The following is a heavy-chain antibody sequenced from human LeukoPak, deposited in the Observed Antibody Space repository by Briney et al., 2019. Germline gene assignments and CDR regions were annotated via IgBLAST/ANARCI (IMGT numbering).Heavy chain of an antibody. D-gene: IGHD2-15*01. CDR3: ARDVYCSGGSCYPGY. CDR1: GYTFSTYP. V-gene: IGHV1-18*01. J-gene: IGHJ4*02. CDR2: ISAYNGNT. Sequence: ASVKVSCKASGYTFSTYPMNWVRQAPGQGLEWMGWISAYNGNTNYAQKLQGRVTMTTDTSTSTAYMELRSLRSDDTAVYYCARDVYCSGGSCYPGYWGQGTLVTVSS.